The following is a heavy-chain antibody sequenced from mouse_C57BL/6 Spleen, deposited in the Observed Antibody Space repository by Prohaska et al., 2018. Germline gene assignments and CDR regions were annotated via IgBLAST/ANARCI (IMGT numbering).Heavy chain of an antibody. CDR3: ARKGSSGYGDY. CDR1: GYTFTSYW. Sequence: QVQLQQPGAELVMPGASVKLSCKASGYTFTSYWMHWVKQRPGQGLEWIREIDPSDSYTNYNQKFKGKATLTVDKSSSTAYMQLSSLTSEDSAVYYCARKGSSGYGDYWGQGTTLTVSS. D-gene: IGHD3-2*02. J-gene: IGHJ2*01. CDR2: IDPSDSYT. V-gene: IGHV1-69*01.